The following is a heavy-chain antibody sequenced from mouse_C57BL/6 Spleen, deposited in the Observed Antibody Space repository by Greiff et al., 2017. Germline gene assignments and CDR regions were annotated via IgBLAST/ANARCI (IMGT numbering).Heavy chain of an antibody. J-gene: IGHJ4*01. CDR2: ISSGSSTI. D-gene: IGHD1-1*01. CDR3: ARLSYYYGSSYYAMDY. Sequence: DVKLVESGGGLVKPGGSLKLSCAASGFTFSDYGMHWVRQAPEKGLEWVAYISSGSSTIYYADTVKGRFSISRDNAKNTLFLQMTSLRSEDTAMYYCARLSYYYGSSYYAMDYWGQGTSVTVSS. V-gene: IGHV5-17*01. CDR1: GFTFSDYG.